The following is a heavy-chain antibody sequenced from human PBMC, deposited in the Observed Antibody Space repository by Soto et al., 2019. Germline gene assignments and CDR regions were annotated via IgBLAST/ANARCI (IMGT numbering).Heavy chain of an antibody. Sequence: SETLSLTCTVSGGSISSCDYYWSWIRQPPGKGLEWIGYIYYSGSTYYNPSLKSRVTISVDTSKNQFSLKLSSVTAADTAVYYCARTGDDYGDYYFDYWGQGTLVTVSS. J-gene: IGHJ4*02. CDR3: ARTGDDYGDYYFDY. D-gene: IGHD4-17*01. CDR2: IYYSGST. V-gene: IGHV4-30-4*01. CDR1: GGSISSCDYY.